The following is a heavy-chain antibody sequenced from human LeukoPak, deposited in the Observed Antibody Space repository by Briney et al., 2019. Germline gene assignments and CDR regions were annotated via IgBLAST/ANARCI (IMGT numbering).Heavy chain of an antibody. CDR2: INPNSGGT. J-gene: IGHJ4*02. CDR3: ARIPTYYYDSGGYYDY. CDR1: GYTFTGYY. V-gene: IGHV1-2*02. D-gene: IGHD3-22*01. Sequence: ASVKVSCKASGYTFTGYYMHWVRQAPGQGLEWMGWINPNSGGTNYAQKFQGRVTMTRDTSISTAYMELSRLRSDDTAVYYCARIPTYYYDSGGYYDYWGQGTLVTVSS.